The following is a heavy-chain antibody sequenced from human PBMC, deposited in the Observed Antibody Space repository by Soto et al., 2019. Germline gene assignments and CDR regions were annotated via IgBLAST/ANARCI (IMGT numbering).Heavy chain of an antibody. D-gene: IGHD2-15*01. CDR2: IWYDGSNK. CDR3: AREAVEIAAKLNYYYYDMDV. Sequence: QVQLVESGGGVVQPGRSLRLSCAVSAFTFSSYGMHWVRHAPGKGLEWVAVIWYDGSNKYYADSVKGRFTISRDNSKNTLYLQMNSLRAEDTAVYYCAREAVEIAAKLNYYYYDMDVWGQGTTVTVSS. V-gene: IGHV3-33*01. CDR1: AFTFSSYG. J-gene: IGHJ6*02.